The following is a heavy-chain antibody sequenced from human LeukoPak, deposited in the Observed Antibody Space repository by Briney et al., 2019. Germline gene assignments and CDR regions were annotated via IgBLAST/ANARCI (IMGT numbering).Heavy chain of an antibody. Sequence: GRSLRLSCAASGFTFSAHGMHWVRQAPGEGLEWVAMIWHDGSVEEYADSVKGRFTISRDNSQNALYLQMNSLRDDDTAVYYCAKEGDQFRGYLDAWGKGTTVTVSS. J-gene: IGHJ6*03. CDR2: IWHDGSVE. CDR1: GFTFSAHG. D-gene: IGHD3-16*01. CDR3: AKEGDQFRGYLDA. V-gene: IGHV3-33*06.